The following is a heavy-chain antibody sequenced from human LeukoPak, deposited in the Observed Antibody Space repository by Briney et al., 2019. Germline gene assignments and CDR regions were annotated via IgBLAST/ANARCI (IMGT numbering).Heavy chain of an antibody. J-gene: IGHJ5*02. CDR3: ARVVSGGTVTPRKNWFDP. Sequence: ASVKVSCKASGYTFTSYDINWVRQATGQGREWMGWMNPNSGNTGYAQKFQGRVTITRNISISTAYMELSSLRSEDTAVYYCARVVSGGTVTPRKNWFDPWGQGTLVTVSS. D-gene: IGHD4-11*01. V-gene: IGHV1-8*03. CDR1: GYTFTSYD. CDR2: MNPNSGNT.